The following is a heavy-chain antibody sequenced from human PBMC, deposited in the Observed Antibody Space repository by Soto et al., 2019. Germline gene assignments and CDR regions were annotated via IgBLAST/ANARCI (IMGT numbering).Heavy chain of an antibody. CDR1: GGSISGHY. D-gene: IGHD5-12*01. J-gene: IGHJ4*02. Sequence: PSETLSLTCTVSGGSISGHYWSWIRQPPGKGLEWIGNIHYNGNTKYNPSLKSRVSMSVDTSKNQFSLRLISVTAADTAKYFCAREGNLGRWLQPLDFWGQGTLVTVSS. CDR2: IHYNGNT. V-gene: IGHV4-59*11. CDR3: AREGNLGRWLQPLDF.